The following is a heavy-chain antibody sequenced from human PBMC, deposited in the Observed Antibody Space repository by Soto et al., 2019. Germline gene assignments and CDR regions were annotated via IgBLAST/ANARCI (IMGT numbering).Heavy chain of an antibody. CDR2: INAGNGNT. D-gene: IGHD2-2*02. CDR1: GYTFTSYA. J-gene: IGHJ4*02. Sequence: ASVKVSCKAPGYTFTSYAMHWVRQAPGQRLEWMGWINAGNGNTKYSQKFQGRVTITRDTSASTAYMELSSLRSEDTAVYYCARYYCSSTSCYIVYWGQGTLVTVSS. V-gene: IGHV1-3*01. CDR3: ARYYCSSTSCYIVY.